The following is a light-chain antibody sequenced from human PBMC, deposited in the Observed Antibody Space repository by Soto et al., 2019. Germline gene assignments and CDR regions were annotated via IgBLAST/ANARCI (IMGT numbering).Light chain of an antibody. CDR2: EVS. V-gene: IGLV2-8*01. CDR1: SSDVGGYDY. J-gene: IGLJ1*01. Sequence: QSVLTQPPSASGSPGQSVTISCTGTSSDVGGYDYVSWYQQHPGKAPKLMIYEVSKRPSGVPDRFSGSKSGNTASLTVSGLQAEDEADYCCSSYAGSSTYVFGTGTKVTV. CDR3: SSYAGSSTYV.